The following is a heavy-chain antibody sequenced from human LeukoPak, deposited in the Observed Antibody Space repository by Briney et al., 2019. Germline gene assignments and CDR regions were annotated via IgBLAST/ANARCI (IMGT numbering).Heavy chain of an antibody. J-gene: IGHJ6*04. CDR2: IYYSGST. CDR3: AGGSGRDYYYYYGMDV. D-gene: IGHD3-10*01. Sequence: SETLSLTCTVSGGSISRYYWSWIRQPPGKGLEWIGYIYYSGSTNYNPSLKSRVTISVDTSKNQFSLKLSSVTAADTAVYYCAGGSGRDYYYYYGMDVWGKGTTVTVSS. V-gene: IGHV4-59*01. CDR1: GGSISRYY.